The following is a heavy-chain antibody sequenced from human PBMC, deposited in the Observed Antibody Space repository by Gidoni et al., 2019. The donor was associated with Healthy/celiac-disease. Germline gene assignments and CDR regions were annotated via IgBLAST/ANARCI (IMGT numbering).Heavy chain of an antibody. CDR3: ARLGYCTNGVCSQYYYYYYGMDV. CDR2: IYTSGST. Sequence: QVQLQESGPGLVKPSETLSLTCPVSGGSLSSYYWSWIRPPAGKGLEWIGRIYTSGSTNYNPSLKSRVTMSVDTSKNQFSLKLSSVTAADTAVYYCARLGYCTNGVCSQYYYYYYGMDVWGQGTTVTVSS. J-gene: IGHJ6*02. V-gene: IGHV4-4*07. D-gene: IGHD2-8*01. CDR1: GGSLSSYY.